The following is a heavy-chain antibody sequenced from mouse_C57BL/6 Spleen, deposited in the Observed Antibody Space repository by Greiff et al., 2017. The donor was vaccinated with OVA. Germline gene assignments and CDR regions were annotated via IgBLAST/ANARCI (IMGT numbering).Heavy chain of an antibody. V-gene: IGHV1-64*01. Sequence: QVQLQQPGAELVKPGASVQLSCKASGYTFTSYWMHWVKQRPGQGLEWIGMIHPNSGSTNYNEKFKSKATLTVDKSSSTAYMQLSSLTSEDSAVYYCARRRSGYDYDVGFDYWGQGTTLTVSS. D-gene: IGHD2-4*01. CDR1: GYTFTSYW. CDR3: ARRRSGYDYDVGFDY. J-gene: IGHJ2*01. CDR2: IHPNSGST.